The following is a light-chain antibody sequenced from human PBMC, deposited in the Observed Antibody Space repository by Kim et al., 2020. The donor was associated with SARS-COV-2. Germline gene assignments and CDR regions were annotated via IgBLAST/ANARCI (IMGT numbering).Light chain of an antibody. Sequence: GQRVTISCSGSSSNIASNTVNWYQQVPGTAPKLLIYNNDQRPSGVPDRFSGSKSGTSASLAINGLQSEDESHYYYAAWDDRLNALLFGGGTQLTVL. CDR1: SSNIASNT. J-gene: IGLJ2*01. CDR2: NND. CDR3: AAWDDRLNALL. V-gene: IGLV1-44*01.